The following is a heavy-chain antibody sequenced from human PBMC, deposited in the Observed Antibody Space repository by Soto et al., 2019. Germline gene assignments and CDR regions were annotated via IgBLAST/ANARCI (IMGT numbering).Heavy chain of an antibody. CDR2: LYDLDGS. D-gene: IGHD1-1*01. CDR3: ATWHEREHAYDV. J-gene: IGHJ3*01. V-gene: IGHV3-53*01. Sequence: DVQLVESGGDLIQPGESLRLSCAASGFTISGKKYVAWVRQAPGKGLEWLSALYDLDGSFYAASVKGRFTTSSDSSKTTVYLRLNDLRPDDTAVYYCATWHEREHAYDVWGQGTTVTVSS. CDR1: GFTISGKKY.